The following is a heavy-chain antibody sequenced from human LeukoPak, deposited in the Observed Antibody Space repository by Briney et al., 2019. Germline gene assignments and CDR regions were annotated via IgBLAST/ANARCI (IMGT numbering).Heavy chain of an antibody. Sequence: KPSETLSLTCTVSGYPINSGYFSGWTRQPPGKGLEWFGSIYHSGSTNYNPSLKSRVTISVDTSKNQFSLKLSSVTAADTAVYYCASTPTRNAFDIWGQGTMVTVSS. CDR1: GYPINSGYF. V-gene: IGHV4-38-2*02. CDR2: IYHSGST. D-gene: IGHD1-1*01. J-gene: IGHJ3*02. CDR3: ASTPTRNAFDI.